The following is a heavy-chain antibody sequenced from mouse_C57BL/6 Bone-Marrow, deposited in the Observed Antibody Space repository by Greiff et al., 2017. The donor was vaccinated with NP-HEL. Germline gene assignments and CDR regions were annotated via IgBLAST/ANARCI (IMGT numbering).Heavy chain of an antibody. Sequence: QVQLQQPGAELVMPGASVKLSCKASGYTFTSYWMHWVKQRPGQGLEWIGEIDPSDSYTNYNQKFKGKSTLTVDKSSSTAYMQLSSLTSEDSAFYYCARDYSNSYYAMDYWGQGTSVTVSS. D-gene: IGHD2-5*01. V-gene: IGHV1-69*01. CDR3: ARDYSNSYYAMDY. CDR2: IDPSDSYT. J-gene: IGHJ4*01. CDR1: GYTFTSYW.